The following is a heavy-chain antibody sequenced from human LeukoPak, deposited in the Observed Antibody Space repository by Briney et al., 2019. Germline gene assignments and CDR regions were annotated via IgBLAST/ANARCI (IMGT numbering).Heavy chain of an antibody. D-gene: IGHD3-3*01. CDR1: GGSFYGGSFSGYY. Sequence: SETLSLTCAVYGGSFYGGSFSGYYWSWIRQPPEKGLEWIGYIYHSGSTNYNPSLKSRVNLSVDMAKNQISLKMSSVTAADTAVYYCARSRVWSDYWGYFDYWGQGILVTVSS. V-gene: IGHV4-61*08. CDR2: IYHSGST. CDR3: ARSRVWSDYWGYFDY. J-gene: IGHJ4*02.